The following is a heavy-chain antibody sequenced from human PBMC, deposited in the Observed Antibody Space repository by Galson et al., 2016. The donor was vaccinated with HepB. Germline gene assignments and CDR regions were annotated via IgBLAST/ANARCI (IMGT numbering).Heavy chain of an antibody. D-gene: IGHD6-13*01. CDR3: ARVRHIAAAGSFNYHSLDV. V-gene: IGHV4-59*02. CDR1: GGSVNSDY. CDR2: GHYSGST. J-gene: IGHJ6*02. Sequence: ETLSLTCSVSGGSVNSDYWSWVRRPPGMGLEWIGYGHYSGSTNYSPSPKSRVSILLDTSKNQYSLRLTSVTAADTAVYYCARVRHIAAAGSFNYHSLDVWGHGTTVTVS.